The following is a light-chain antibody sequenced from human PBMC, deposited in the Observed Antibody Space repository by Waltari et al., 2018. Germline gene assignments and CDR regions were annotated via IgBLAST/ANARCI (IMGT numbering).Light chain of an antibody. CDR2: EVT. CDR1: SSDIGYYDL. CDR3: CSYAGTRSLVV. V-gene: IGLV2-23*02. J-gene: IGLJ2*01. Sequence: LTQPASVSGSLGPSITVSCTGTSSDIGYYDLVSWYQQHPGRAPKLIIYEVTKRPSGVSSRFSGSKSGNTASLTISGLHTEDEADYYCCSYAGTRSLVVFGGGTRLTVL.